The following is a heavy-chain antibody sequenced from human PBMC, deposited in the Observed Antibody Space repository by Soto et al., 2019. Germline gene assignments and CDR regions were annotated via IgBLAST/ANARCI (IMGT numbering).Heavy chain of an antibody. CDR3: ARDRLRLGELSLIGYFDY. Sequence: QVQLVESGGGVVQPGRSLRLSCAGSGFSFSSYTMHWVRQAPGKGLEWVALISFDSSNKYYAASVKGRFSISRDNYKNTVFLQMDSLRPDDTALYYCARDRLRLGELSLIGYFDYWGQGTLVTVSS. CDR2: ISFDSSNK. CDR1: GFSFSSYT. D-gene: IGHD3-16*02. V-gene: IGHV3-30*01. J-gene: IGHJ4*02.